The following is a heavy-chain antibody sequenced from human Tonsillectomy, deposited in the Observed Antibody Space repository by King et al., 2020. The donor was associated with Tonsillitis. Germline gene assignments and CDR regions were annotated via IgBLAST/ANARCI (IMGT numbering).Heavy chain of an antibody. CDR2: IYPGDSET. D-gene: IGHD3-16*01. CDR1: GYTFTTHW. V-gene: IGHV5-51*01. CDR3: ARIGGITDV. Sequence: VQLVESGAEVKKPGESLQISCQASGYTFTTHWIGWVRQMPGKGLEWMGIIYPGDSETRYSLSFQGHVVISADKSINTAYLQWNSLRVSDTAMYYCARIGGITDVWGQGTTVIVSS. J-gene: IGHJ6*02.